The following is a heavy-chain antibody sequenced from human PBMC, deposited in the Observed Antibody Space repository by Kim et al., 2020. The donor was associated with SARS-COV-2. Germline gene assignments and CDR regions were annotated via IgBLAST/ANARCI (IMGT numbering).Heavy chain of an antibody. CDR1: GFSFSNYW. CDR2: IKKDGSER. J-gene: IGHJ6*02. D-gene: IGHD1-1*01. CDR3: STVGRDYGLDV. Sequence: GGSLRLSCVASGFSFSNYWMSWVRQVPGKGLEYVANIKKDGSERYYVDSDVKGRFTISRDNAKNSVFLQMNSLRAEDTAAYYCSTVGRDYGLDVWGQGTT. V-gene: IGHV3-7*01.